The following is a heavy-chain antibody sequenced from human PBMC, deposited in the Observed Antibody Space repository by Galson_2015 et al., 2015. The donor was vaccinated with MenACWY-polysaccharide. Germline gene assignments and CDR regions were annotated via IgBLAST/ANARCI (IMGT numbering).Heavy chain of an antibody. CDR1: GFSLSTSGLG. CDR2: IYWNDAK. J-gene: IGHJ5*02. Sequence: PALVKPTQTLTLTCSFSGFSLSTSGLGVGWVRQPPGKALEWLSLIYWNDAKQYSPSLKNRLTITKDTFKNQVVLTMTNMDPVDTATYYCTLRRATTAVTPSWENWFDPWGQGTLVTVS. CDR3: TLRRATTAVTPSWENWFDP. V-gene: IGHV2-5*01. D-gene: IGHD4-23*01.